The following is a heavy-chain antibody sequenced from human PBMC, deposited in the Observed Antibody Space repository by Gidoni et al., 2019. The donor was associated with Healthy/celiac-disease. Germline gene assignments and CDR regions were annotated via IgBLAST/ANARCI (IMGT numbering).Heavy chain of an antibody. D-gene: IGHD2-15*01. CDR1: CYTFTSYY. V-gene: IGHV1-46*04. Sequence: QVQLVQSGAEVKKPGASVKVSCKASCYTFTSYYMHWVRQAPGQGLEWMGIINPSGGSTSYAQKLQGRVTMTRDTSTSTVYMELSSLRSEDTAVYYCARDGYCSGGSCSNWFDPWGQGTLVTVSS. CDR3: ARDGYCSGGSCSNWFDP. J-gene: IGHJ5*02. CDR2: INPSGGST.